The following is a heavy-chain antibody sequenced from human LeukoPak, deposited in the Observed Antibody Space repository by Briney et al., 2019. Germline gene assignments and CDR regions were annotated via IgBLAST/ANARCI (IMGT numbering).Heavy chain of an antibody. D-gene: IGHD7-27*01. V-gene: IGHV3-11*04. Sequence: PGGSLRLSCAASGFIFSDYYMGRIRQAPGKGLEWISYISNRNSIIYYADSVKGRFTISRDNAKNSLYLQMNSLRAEDTAVYYCARGQLTGDDELFDYWGQGTLVTVSS. CDR3: ARGQLTGDDELFDY. CDR1: GFIFSDYY. J-gene: IGHJ4*02. CDR2: ISNRNSII.